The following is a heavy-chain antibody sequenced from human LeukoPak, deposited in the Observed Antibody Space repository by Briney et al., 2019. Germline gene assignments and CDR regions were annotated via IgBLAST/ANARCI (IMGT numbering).Heavy chain of an antibody. CDR1: GDSISSGDYY. Sequence: SETLSLTCTVSGDSISSGDYYWSWIRQPAGKGLEWIGRISSSGSTNYNPSLKSRVTISVDTSKNQFSLKLSSVTAADTAVYYCARGGNVITFGGVIVISKLGAFDIWGQGTMVTVSS. CDR3: ARGGNVITFGGVIVISKLGAFDI. CDR2: ISSSGST. D-gene: IGHD3-16*02. V-gene: IGHV4-61*02. J-gene: IGHJ3*02.